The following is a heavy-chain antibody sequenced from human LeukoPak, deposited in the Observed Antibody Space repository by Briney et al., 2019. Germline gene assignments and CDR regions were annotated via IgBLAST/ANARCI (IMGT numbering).Heavy chain of an antibody. CDR2: MNPNSGNT. Sequence: ASVKVSCKASGYTFTSYDINWVRQATGQGLEWMGWMNPNSGNTGYAQKFQGRVTMTRNTSISTAYMERSSLGSEDTAVYYCARGTRTGTSYPYWGQGTLVTVSS. CDR1: GYTFTSYD. V-gene: IGHV1-8*02. D-gene: IGHD1-7*01. CDR3: ARGTRTGTSYPY. J-gene: IGHJ4*02.